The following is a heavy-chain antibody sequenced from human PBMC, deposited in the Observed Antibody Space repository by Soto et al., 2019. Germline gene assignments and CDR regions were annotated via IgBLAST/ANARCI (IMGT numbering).Heavy chain of an antibody. CDR3: ARGLGLRDYYYYYMDV. D-gene: IGHD1-26*01. CDR2: INPNSGGT. V-gene: IGHV1-2*04. Sequence: ASVKVSCKASGYTFTGYYMHWVRQAPGQGLEWMGWINPNSGGTNYAQKFQGWVTMTRDTSISTAYMELSRLRSDDTAVYYCARGLGLRDYYYYYMDVWGEGTTVTVSS. CDR1: GYTFTGYY. J-gene: IGHJ6*03.